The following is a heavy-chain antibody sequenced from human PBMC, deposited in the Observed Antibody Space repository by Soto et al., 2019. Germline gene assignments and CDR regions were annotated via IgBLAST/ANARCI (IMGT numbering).Heavy chain of an antibody. Sequence: QVQLVESGGGVVQPGRSLRLSCAASGFTISNYGMHWVRQAPGKGLEWVAVISYYGTITYYADSVKGRFTISRDNSKNTLYLQMNSLRTEDTAVYYCATTRVGPCSSSICFSGIFDGMDVWGQGTTVTVSS. V-gene: IGHV3-30-3*01. J-gene: IGHJ6*02. D-gene: IGHD2-2*01. CDR2: ISYYGTIT. CDR1: GFTISNYG. CDR3: ATTRVGPCSSSICFSGIFDGMDV.